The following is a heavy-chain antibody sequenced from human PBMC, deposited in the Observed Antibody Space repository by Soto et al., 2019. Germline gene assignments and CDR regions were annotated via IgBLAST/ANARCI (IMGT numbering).Heavy chain of an antibody. J-gene: IGHJ6*02. Sequence: GGSLRLSCAASGFTFSSYSMNWVRQAPGKGLEWVSSISSSSYIYYADSVKGRFTISRDNAKNSLYLQMNSLRAEDTAVYYCARDTVVPAAFYYYGMDVWGQGTTVTVS. D-gene: IGHD2-2*01. CDR1: GFTFSSYS. V-gene: IGHV3-21*01. CDR3: ARDTVVPAAFYYYGMDV. CDR2: ISSSSYI.